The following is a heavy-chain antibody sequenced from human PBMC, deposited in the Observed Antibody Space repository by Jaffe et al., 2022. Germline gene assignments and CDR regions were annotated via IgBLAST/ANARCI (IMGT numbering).Heavy chain of an antibody. CDR3: VASGWSDVFVGAFDI. CDR2: IRYDGSNK. CDR1: GFTFSSYG. J-gene: IGHJ3*02. D-gene: IGHD6-19*01. Sequence: QVQLVESGGGVVQPGGSLRLSCAASGFTFSSYGMHWVRQAPGKGLEWVAFIRYDGSNKYYADSVKGRFTISRDNSKNTLYLQMNSLRAEDTAVYYCVASGWSDVFVGAFDIWGQGTMVTVSS. V-gene: IGHV3-30*02.